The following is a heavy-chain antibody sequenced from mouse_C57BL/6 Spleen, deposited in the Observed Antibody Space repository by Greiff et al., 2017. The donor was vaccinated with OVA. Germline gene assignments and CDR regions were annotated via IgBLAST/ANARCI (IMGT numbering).Heavy chain of an antibody. CDR1: GYTFTSYW. CDR3: ARSGVITTVVASHYYAMDY. CDR2: IDPNSGGT. V-gene: IGHV1-72*01. D-gene: IGHD1-1*01. Sequence: QVQLKQPGAELVKPGASVKLSCKASGYTFTSYWMHWVKQRPGRGLEWIGRIDPNSGGTKYNEKFKSKATLTVDKPSSTAYMQLSSLTSEDSAVYYCARSGVITTVVASHYYAMDYWGQGTSVTVSS. J-gene: IGHJ4*01.